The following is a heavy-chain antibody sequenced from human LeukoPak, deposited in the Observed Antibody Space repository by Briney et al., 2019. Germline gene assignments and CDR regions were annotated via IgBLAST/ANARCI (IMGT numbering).Heavy chain of an antibody. CDR3: ARAAPSSGFDY. Sequence: SQTLSLTCAVSGGSISSGGYSWSWIRQPPGEGLEWIGYIYHSGSTYYNPSLKSRVTISVDRSKNQFSLKLSSVTAADTAVYYCARAAPSSGFDYWGQGTLVTVSS. J-gene: IGHJ4*02. CDR1: GGSISSGGYS. D-gene: IGHD3-22*01. CDR2: IYHSGST. V-gene: IGHV4-30-2*01.